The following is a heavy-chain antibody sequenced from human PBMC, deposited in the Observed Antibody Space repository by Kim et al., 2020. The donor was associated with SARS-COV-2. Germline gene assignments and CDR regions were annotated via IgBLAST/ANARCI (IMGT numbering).Heavy chain of an antibody. CDR3: ARRVSYYDILTGYYTPYVFDY. CDR1: GGSISSYY. Sequence: SETLSLTCTVSGGSISSYYWSWIRQPPGKGLEWIGYIYYSGSTNYNPSLKSRVTISVDTSKNQFSLKLSSVTAADTAVYYCARRVSYYDILTGYYTPYVFDYWGQGTLSPSPQ. CDR2: IYYSGST. D-gene: IGHD3-9*01. V-gene: IGHV4-59*08. J-gene: IGHJ4*02.